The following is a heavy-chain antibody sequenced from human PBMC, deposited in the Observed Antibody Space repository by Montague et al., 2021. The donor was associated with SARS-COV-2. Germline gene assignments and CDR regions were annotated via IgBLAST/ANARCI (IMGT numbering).Heavy chain of an antibody. CDR3: SRGAGRGSGYGKYYYYYYGMDV. CDR2: IYYSGST. D-gene: IGHD5-12*01. CDR1: GGSISSYY. Sequence: SETLSLTCTVPGGSISSYYWSWIRQPPGKGLEWIGYIYYSGSTNYNPSLKSRVTISVATSKNQFSLKLSSVTATDTAVYYCSRGAGRGSGYGKYYYYYYGMDVWGQGTTVTVSS. J-gene: IGHJ6*02. V-gene: IGHV4-59*01.